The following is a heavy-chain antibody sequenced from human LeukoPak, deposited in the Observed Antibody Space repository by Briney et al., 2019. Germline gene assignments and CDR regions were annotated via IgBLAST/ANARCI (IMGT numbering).Heavy chain of an antibody. CDR2: IAYDGSNK. Sequence: GGSLRLSCAASGFTFSSYGMHWVRQAPGKGLEWVAVIAYDGSNKYYADSVKGRFTISRDNSKNTLYLQMNSLRAEDTAVYYCATHRNYYGMGVWGQGTTVTVSS. CDR1: GFTFSSYG. CDR3: ATHRNYYGMGV. V-gene: IGHV3-30*03. J-gene: IGHJ6*02.